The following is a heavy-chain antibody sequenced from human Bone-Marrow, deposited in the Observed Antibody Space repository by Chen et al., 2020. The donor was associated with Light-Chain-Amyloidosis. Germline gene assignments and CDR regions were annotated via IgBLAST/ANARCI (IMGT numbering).Heavy chain of an antibody. CDR3: ARIFGFCSGGSCYSAYFDY. Sequence: QLQLQESGPGLVRPSETLSLTCTVSGGSISINSYYWGWIRQPPGKGLEWIGSMSYSGSTYYSPSLKSLVTISVDTPKNQFSLRLNSVTAADTALYYCARIFGFCSGGSCYSAYFDYWGQGALVTVSS. V-gene: IGHV4-39*01. D-gene: IGHD2-15*01. J-gene: IGHJ4*02. CDR1: GGSISINSYY. CDR2: MSYSGST.